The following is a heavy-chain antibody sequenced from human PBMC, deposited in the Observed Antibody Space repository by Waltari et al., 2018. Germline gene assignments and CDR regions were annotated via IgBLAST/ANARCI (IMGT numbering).Heavy chain of an antibody. Sequence: QVQLQESGPGLVKPSQTLSLTCTVSGGSISSGSSYWSWIRQPAGKGLEWIGRIYTSGSTNYNPSLKSRVTISVDTSKNQFSLKLSSVTAADTAVYYCARDRDDILTGYWFDPWGQGTLVTVSS. CDR1: GGSISSGSSY. CDR3: ARDRDDILTGYWFDP. J-gene: IGHJ5*02. V-gene: IGHV4-61*02. D-gene: IGHD3-9*01. CDR2: IYTSGST.